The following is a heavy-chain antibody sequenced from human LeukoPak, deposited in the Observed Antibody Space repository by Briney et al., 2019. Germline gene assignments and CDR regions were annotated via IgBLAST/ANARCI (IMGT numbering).Heavy chain of an antibody. V-gene: IGHV4-59*08. D-gene: IGHD3-16*01. J-gene: IGHJ4*02. CDR1: AGSISSYY. Sequence: SETLSLTCTVSAGSISSYYWSWIRQPPGKGLEWVGCISYSGSTNYNPSLKSRVTISGDTSKNQFSLKLSSVTAADTAVYYCATRGGGFTYYFDSWGQGTLVTVSS. CDR2: ISYSGST. CDR3: ATRGGGFTYYFDS.